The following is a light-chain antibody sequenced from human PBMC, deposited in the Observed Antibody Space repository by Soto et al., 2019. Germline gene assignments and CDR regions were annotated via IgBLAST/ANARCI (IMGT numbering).Light chain of an antibody. CDR1: QGIAPY. CDR3: QKYNSAPLT. V-gene: IGKV1-27*01. J-gene: IGKJ4*01. Sequence: DVQMTQSPSSLSAFVGDRVTITCRASQGIAPYLAWFQQKPGKVPKLLIYATSTLQSGVPSRFSGSGSGTDFTLTINSLQPDDVGAYYCQKYNSAPLTFGGRTKVEIK. CDR2: ATS.